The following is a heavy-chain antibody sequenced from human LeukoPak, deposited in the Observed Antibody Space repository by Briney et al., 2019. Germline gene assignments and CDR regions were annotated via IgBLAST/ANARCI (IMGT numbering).Heavy chain of an antibody. Sequence: SETLSLTCTVSGGSISSYYWNWVRQPPGKGLEWIGYIYYSGSANYNPSLKSRATVSLDTSKNQFSLKLSSVTAADTAVYYCARTAGSSSFDHFDYWGQGTPVTVSS. CDR1: GGSISSYY. CDR2: IYYSGSA. D-gene: IGHD6-6*01. V-gene: IGHV4-59*08. CDR3: ARTAGSSSFDHFDY. J-gene: IGHJ4*02.